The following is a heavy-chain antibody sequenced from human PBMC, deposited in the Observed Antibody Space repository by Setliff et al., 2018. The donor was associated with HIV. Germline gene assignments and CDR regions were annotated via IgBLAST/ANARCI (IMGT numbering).Heavy chain of an antibody. D-gene: IGHD2-2*01. CDR2: IKQDGSEK. Sequence: PAGSLTLSCAVSGFTFSSYWMSWVRQAPGKGLEWVANIKQDGSEKYYVDSVKGRFTISRDNTKNSLYLQMNSMRAEDTAVYYCASHFGYCSSTSCEGYWGQGALVTVSS. CDR3: ASHFGYCSSTSCEGY. J-gene: IGHJ4*02. CDR1: GFTFSSYW. V-gene: IGHV3-7*05.